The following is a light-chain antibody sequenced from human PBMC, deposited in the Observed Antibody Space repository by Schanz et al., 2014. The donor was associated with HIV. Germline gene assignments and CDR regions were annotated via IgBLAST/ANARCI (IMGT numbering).Light chain of an antibody. Sequence: DIVVPPSPRSLPVTPGEPATISCRSSQSLLHSNGYNYLDWYLQKPGKSPQLLIYLGSTRASGVPDRFSGSGSGTDFTLKISRVEAEDVGVYYCMQALQTPLTFGGGTKVEIK. CDR1: QSLLHSNGYNY. V-gene: IGKV2-28*01. CDR3: MQALQTPLT. J-gene: IGKJ4*01. CDR2: LGS.